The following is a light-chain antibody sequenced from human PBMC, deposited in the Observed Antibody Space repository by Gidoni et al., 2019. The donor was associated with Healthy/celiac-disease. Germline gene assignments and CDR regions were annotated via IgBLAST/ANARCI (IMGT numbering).Light chain of an antibody. CDR3: QSYDSSLSVQV. J-gene: IGLJ1*01. V-gene: IGLV1-40*01. Sequence: QSVLTQPPSVSGAPGQRVTISCPGSSSNIGAGYDVHWYQQLPGTAPKLLIYGNSNRPSGVPDRFSGSKSGTSASLAITGLQAEDEADYYCQSYDSSLSVQVFGTGTKVTVL. CDR2: GNS. CDR1: SSNIGAGYD.